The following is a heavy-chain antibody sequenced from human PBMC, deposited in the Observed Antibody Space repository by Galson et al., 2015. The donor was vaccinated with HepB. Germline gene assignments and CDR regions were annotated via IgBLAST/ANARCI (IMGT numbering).Heavy chain of an antibody. CDR3: ATTKFGSGAYWTFDI. CDR2: ISTNGATI. D-gene: IGHD4/OR15-4a*01. J-gene: IGHJ3*02. Sequence: SLRLACAASDSTFSSYTMNWVRQTPGKGLQWVAYISTNGATIQYDDSVKGRFTIARDNAKNTMWLHMNSLRAEDTAVYYCATTKFGSGAYWTFDIWGQGTLVTVSS. V-gene: IGHV3-48*04. CDR1: DSTFSSYT.